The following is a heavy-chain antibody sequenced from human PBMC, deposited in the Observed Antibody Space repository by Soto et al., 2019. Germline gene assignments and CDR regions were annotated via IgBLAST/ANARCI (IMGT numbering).Heavy chain of an antibody. CDR1: GFTFSSYA. J-gene: IGHJ5*02. CDR2: ISGSGGST. CDR3: AKVSGPHP. Sequence: AASGFTFSSYAMSWVRQAPGKGLEWVSAISGSGGSTYYADSVKGRFTISRDNSKNTLYLQMNSRRAGDTAVYYCAKVSGPHPWGQGTLVTVSS. V-gene: IGHV3-23*01.